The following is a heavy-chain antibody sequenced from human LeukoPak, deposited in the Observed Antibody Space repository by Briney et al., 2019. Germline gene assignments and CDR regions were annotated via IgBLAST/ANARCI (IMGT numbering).Heavy chain of an antibody. CDR1: GFTFGDYT. Sequence: GGSLRLSCTASGFTFGDYTMTWVRQAPGKGLEWVGFIRSTAYGGTTEYAASVKGRFTISRDDSRSIAYLQMNSLKTDDTAVYYCSKDASSAYYDYYFDSWGQGTLVTVSS. CDR2: IRSTAYGGTT. V-gene: IGHV3-49*04. D-gene: IGHD3-22*01. J-gene: IGHJ4*02. CDR3: SKDASSAYYDYYFDS.